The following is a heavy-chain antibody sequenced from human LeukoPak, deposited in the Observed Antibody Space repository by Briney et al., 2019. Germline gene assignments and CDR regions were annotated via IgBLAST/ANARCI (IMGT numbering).Heavy chain of an antibody. Sequence: ASVKVSCKASGYTFTGYAMHWVRQAPGQRLEWMGWINAGNGNTKYSQRFQGRVTITRDTSASTAYMELSSLRSEDTAVYYCAREQLGATHPDYWGQGTLVTVSS. CDR1: GYTFTGYA. D-gene: IGHD1-26*01. J-gene: IGHJ4*02. CDR3: AREQLGATHPDY. V-gene: IGHV1-3*01. CDR2: INAGNGNT.